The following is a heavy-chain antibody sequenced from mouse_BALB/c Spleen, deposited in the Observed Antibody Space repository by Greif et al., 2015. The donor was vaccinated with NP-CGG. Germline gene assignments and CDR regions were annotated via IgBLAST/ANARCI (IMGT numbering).Heavy chain of an antibody. J-gene: IGHJ3*01. CDR2: IDPANGNT. V-gene: IGHV14-3*02. CDR3: ARRGRSSVGLAY. D-gene: IGHD3-2*02. CDR1: GFNIKDTY. Sequence: EVQLQQSGAELVKPGASVKLSCTASGFNIKDTYMHWVKQRPEQGLEWIGRIDPANGNTKYDPKFQGKATITADTSSNTAYLQLSSLTSEDTAVYYCARRGRSSVGLAYWGQGTLVTVPA.